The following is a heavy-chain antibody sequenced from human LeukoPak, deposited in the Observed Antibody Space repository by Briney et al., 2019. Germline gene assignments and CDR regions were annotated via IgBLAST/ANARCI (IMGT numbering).Heavy chain of an antibody. Sequence: GGSLRLSCATSGFTFSNYGMTWVRQAPGKGLEWVSVISASGTTTNYADSVKGRFTISRDNAKNSLYLQLNSLRAEDTAVYYCARGLRWNDYWGQGTLVAVSS. V-gene: IGHV3-23*01. CDR3: ARGLRWNDY. CDR1: GFTFSNYG. D-gene: IGHD4-23*01. CDR2: ISASGTTT. J-gene: IGHJ4*02.